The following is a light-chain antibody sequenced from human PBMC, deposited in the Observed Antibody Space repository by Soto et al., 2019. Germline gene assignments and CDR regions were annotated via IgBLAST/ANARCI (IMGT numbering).Light chain of an antibody. CDR2: AAS. CDR3: QKYNSAPRA. V-gene: IGKV1-27*01. CDR1: QGFSNY. J-gene: IGKJ1*01. Sequence: DIQMTQSPSSLSASVGDRVTISCRASQGFSNYLAWYQQKPGKVPKLLIYAASTLQSGLPSRFSGSGSGTDFTLTISSLQPEDVATYYCQKYNSAPRAFGQGTKVEIK.